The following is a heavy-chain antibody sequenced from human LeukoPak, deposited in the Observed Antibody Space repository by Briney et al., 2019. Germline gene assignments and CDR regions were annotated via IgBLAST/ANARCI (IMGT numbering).Heavy chain of an antibody. V-gene: IGHV1-2*02. CDR3: ARGYYDSSDYEYFQH. Sequence: ASVKVSCKASGYTFTSYGISWVRQAPGQGLEWMAWMNPNSGGTSYAQKFQGRVTMTRDTSIITAYMELSRLRSDDTAVYFCARGYYDSSDYEYFQHWGQGTLVTVSS. CDR1: GYTFTSYG. J-gene: IGHJ1*01. D-gene: IGHD3-22*01. CDR2: MNPNSGGT.